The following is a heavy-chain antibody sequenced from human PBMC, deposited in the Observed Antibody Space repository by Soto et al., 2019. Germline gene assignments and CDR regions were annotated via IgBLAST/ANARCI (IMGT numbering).Heavy chain of an antibody. D-gene: IGHD2-21*02. CDR2: IFYSGST. CDR3: VTLGY. J-gene: IGHJ4*02. CDR1: GASISSGAYY. Sequence: TLSLTCTVSGASISSGAYYWSWIRQPPGKGLEWIGYIFYSGSTDYNPSLKSRVTISVDTSKNQFSLKLSSVTAADTAVYYCVTLGYWGQGTLVTVSS. V-gene: IGHV4-30-4*01.